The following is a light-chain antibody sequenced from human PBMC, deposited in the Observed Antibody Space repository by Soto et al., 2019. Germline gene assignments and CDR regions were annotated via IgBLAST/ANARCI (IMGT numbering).Light chain of an antibody. Sequence: QSVLTQPASVSGSPGRSITISCTGTTSDVGAYNSVSWYQQEPGKAPKLMIYEVTNRPSGVSNRFSGSKSANTASLTISGLQAEDEADYYCSSYTRSSTFVFGTGTKVTVL. CDR2: EVT. V-gene: IGLV2-14*01. J-gene: IGLJ1*01. CDR1: TSDVGAYNS. CDR3: SSYTRSSTFV.